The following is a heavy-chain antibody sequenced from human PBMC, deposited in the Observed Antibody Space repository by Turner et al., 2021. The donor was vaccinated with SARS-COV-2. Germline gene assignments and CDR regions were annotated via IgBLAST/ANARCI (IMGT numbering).Heavy chain of an antibody. D-gene: IGHD5-12*01. CDR2: IIPIFGTA. J-gene: IGHJ4*02. CDR1: GSTFTGYY. V-gene: IGHV1-69*01. CDR3: ARDLGYSGYGASPYFDY. Sequence: QVQLVQSGAEVKKPGASVKVSCKASGSTFTGYYMHWVRQAPGQGLEWMGGIIPIFGTANYAQKFQGRVTITADESTSTAYMELSSLRSEDTAVYYCARDLGYSGYGASPYFDYWGQGTLVTVSS.